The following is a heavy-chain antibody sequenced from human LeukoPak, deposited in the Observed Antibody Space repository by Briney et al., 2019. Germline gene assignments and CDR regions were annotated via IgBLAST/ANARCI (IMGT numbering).Heavy chain of an antibody. CDR1: GGSISSNN. D-gene: IGHD6-19*01. CDR2: IYDSGST. CDR3: ARSRNGWSQFDH. V-gene: IGHV4-59*08. J-gene: IGHJ4*02. Sequence: ASETLSLTCIVSGGSISSNNWSWIRQPPGKGLEWIGYIYDSGSTNYNPSLKSRVTISVDTSKNQFSLNLNSVTAADTAFYYCARSRNGWSQFDHWGQGTLVTVSS.